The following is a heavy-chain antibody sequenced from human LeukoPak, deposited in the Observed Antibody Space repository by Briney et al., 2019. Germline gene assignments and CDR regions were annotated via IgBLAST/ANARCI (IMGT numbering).Heavy chain of an antibody. CDR2: ISASGGST. CDR3: AKTTYYDFRSDYPEYYFDY. D-gene: IGHD3-3*01. Sequence: PGGSLRLSCAASGFTFSSSAMSWVRQVPGKGLEWVSGISASGGSTYYADSVRGRSTISRDNSKNTLYLQMNSLRAEDTAVYYCAKTTYYDFRSDYPEYYFDYWGQGTLVTVSS. J-gene: IGHJ4*02. V-gene: IGHV3-23*01. CDR1: GFTFSSSA.